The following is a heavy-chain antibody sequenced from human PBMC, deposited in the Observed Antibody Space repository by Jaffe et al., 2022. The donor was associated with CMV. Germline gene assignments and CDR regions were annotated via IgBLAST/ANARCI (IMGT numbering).Heavy chain of an antibody. V-gene: IGHV4-59*12. CDR1: GVSITSYY. J-gene: IGHJ3*02. CDR3: VRGAGTYCRGGRCYPDIFDI. D-gene: IGHD2-15*01. CDR2: WYYGGSDTD. Sequence: QVQLQESGPGPVKPSETLSLTCTVSGVSITSYYWGWIRQPPGRGLEWIAYWYYGGSDTDNYNPSLRSRVTISLDTYRNQVSLELSSVTTADTAIYYCVRGAGTYCRGGRCYPDIFDIWGQGTTVVVSS.